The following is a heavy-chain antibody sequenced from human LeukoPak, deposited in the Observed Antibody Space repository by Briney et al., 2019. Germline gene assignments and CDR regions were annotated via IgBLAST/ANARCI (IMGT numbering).Heavy chain of an antibody. CDR2: IYYSGST. V-gene: IGHV4-59*12. J-gene: IGHJ4*02. CDR1: GGSISSYY. CDR3: ARLFSSSGWYGRVDY. Sequence: SETLSLTCTVSGGSISSYYWSWIRQPPGKGLEWIGYIYYSGSTNYNPSLKSRVTTSVDTSKNQFSLKLSSVTAADTAVYYCARLFSSSGWYGRVDYWGQGTLVTVSS. D-gene: IGHD6-19*01.